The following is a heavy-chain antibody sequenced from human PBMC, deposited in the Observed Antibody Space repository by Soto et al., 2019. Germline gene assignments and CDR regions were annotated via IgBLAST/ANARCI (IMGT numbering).Heavy chain of an antibody. CDR3: ARGYKTTGQIYYFDY. J-gene: IGHJ4*02. V-gene: IGHV4-59*01. Sequence: PSETLSLTCTVSGGSISSYYWSWIRQPPGKGLEWIGYIYYSGSTNYNPSLKSRVTISVDTSKNQFSLKLSSVTAADTAVYYCARGYKTTGQIYYFDYWGQGTLVTVSS. D-gene: IGHD4-17*01. CDR2: IYYSGST. CDR1: GGSISSYY.